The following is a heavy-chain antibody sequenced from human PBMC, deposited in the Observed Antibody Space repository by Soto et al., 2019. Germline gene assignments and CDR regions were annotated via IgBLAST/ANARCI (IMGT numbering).Heavy chain of an antibody. D-gene: IGHD2-15*01. CDR1: GFSISSNNW. CDR2: IFHSGST. CDR3: ARHTPAISISDH. V-gene: IGHV4-4*02. Sequence: PSETLSLTCAVSGFSISSNNWWSWVRQPPGKGLEWIGEIFHSGSTHYSPSLKSRVTISVDKSKNQFSLKLSSVTAADTAVYYCARHTPAISISDHWGQGTLVTVSS. J-gene: IGHJ4*02.